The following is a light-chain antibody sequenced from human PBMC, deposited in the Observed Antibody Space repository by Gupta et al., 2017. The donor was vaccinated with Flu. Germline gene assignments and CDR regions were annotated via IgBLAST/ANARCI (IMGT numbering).Light chain of an antibody. CDR2: AAS. CDR3: QQSQRNPLT. Sequence: DIQMTQSPSSLSASIGDSVTITCRASLSITKYLSWYQHQPGKAPKLLIYAASSLQSGVPPRFSGSGFGMEFVLNSTHMKTEDVATYYCQQSQRNPLTFGGGTKIEFK. J-gene: IGKJ4*02. V-gene: IGKV1-39*01. CDR1: LSITKY.